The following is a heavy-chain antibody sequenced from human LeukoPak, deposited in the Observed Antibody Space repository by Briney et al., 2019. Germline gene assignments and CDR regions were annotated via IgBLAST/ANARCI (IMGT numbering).Heavy chain of an antibody. D-gene: IGHD3-10*01. CDR1: GESFSGHY. V-gene: IGHV4-34*01. Sequence: SETLSLSCAVYGESFSGHYWTWIRQPPGKGLEWIGEINHSGSSTSNPSLNIRVTISVDTSKNQFSLKLTSVTAADTAVYYCARPRYGSGSLDSWGQGTLVTVSS. CDR2: INHSGSS. CDR3: ARPRYGSGSLDS. J-gene: IGHJ4*02.